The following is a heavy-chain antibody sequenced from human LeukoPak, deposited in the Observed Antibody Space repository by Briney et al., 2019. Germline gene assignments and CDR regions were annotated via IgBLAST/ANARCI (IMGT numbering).Heavy chain of an antibody. CDR2: IDPSDSYT. Sequence: GESLRISCKGSGYSFTGYWITRVRQMSGKGLEWMGRIDPSDSYTNYSPSFQGHVTISADKSVSTAYLQWSSLKASDTAMYYCARHGYYGSGSYYSLDYWGQGTLVTVSS. J-gene: IGHJ4*02. CDR3: ARHGYYGSGSYYSLDY. V-gene: IGHV5-10-1*01. D-gene: IGHD3-10*01. CDR1: GYSFTGYW.